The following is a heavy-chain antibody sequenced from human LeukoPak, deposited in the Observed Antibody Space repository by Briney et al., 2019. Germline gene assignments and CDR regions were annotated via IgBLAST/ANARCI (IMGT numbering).Heavy chain of an antibody. CDR2: ISGSGGST. V-gene: IGHV3-23*01. D-gene: IGHD5-18*01. Sequence: GGSLRLSCAASGFTFSSYAMNWVRQAPGKGLEWVSVISGSGGSTYYADSVKGRFTISRDNSKNTLYLQMNSLRAEDTAVYYCAKGPPRVDTAMCDYWGQGTLVTVSS. CDR3: AKGPPRVDTAMCDY. CDR1: GFTFSSYA. J-gene: IGHJ4*02.